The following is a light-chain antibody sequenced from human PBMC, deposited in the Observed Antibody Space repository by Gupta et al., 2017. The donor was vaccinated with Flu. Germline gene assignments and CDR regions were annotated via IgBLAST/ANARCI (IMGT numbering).Light chain of an antibody. CDR2: GAS. Sequence: LATLSLSPGQRATLSCRASQSVASNLVWYQQRPGQAPRLLIYGASSRATGIPARFSGSGSGTEFTLTISSLQSEDFAIYYCQQNNNWPLTFGRGTKVEIK. CDR3: QQNNNWPLT. V-gene: IGKV3-15*01. CDR1: QSVASN. J-gene: IGKJ4*01.